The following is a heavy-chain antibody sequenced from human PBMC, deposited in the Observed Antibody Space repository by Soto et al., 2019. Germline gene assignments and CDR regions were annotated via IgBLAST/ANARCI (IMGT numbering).Heavy chain of an antibody. CDR2: MNPNSGNT. D-gene: IGHD4-17*01. V-gene: IGHV1-8*01. CDR1: GYTFTSYD. J-gene: IGHJ5*02. CDR3: ARRRPYGARLRGNWFDP. Sequence: QVQLVQSGAEVKKPGASVKVSCKASGYTFTSYDINWVRQATGQGLEWMGWMNPNSGNTGYAQKFQGRVTMTRNTSISTAYMELSSLRSEDTAVYYCARRRPYGARLRGNWFDPWGQGTLVTVSS.